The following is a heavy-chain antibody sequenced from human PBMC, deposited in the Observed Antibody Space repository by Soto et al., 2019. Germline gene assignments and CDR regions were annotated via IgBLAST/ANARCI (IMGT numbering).Heavy chain of an antibody. CDR1: GYIFVNYG. V-gene: IGHV1-18*01. CDR2: TSPYSGNT. Sequence: QVQLVQSGDEVRKPGSSVKVSCKASGYIFVNYGIAWVRQAPGQGLEWMGWTSPYSGNTHYASKVQGRLTMTTDTSTSTAYMDLVSLTSDDTAVYYCAMVDNYVTPTPQDVWGQGTTVTVSS. D-gene: IGHD3-16*01. CDR3: AMVDNYVTPTPQDV. J-gene: IGHJ6*02.